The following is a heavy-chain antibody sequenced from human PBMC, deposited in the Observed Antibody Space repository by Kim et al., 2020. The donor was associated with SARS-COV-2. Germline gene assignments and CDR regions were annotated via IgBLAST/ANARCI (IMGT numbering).Heavy chain of an antibody. CDR2: INHSGST. CDR1: GGSFSGYY. CDR3: ARTGYSSSWYGMKNWFDP. D-gene: IGHD6-13*01. Sequence: SETLSLTCAVYGGSFSGYYWSWIRQPPGKGLEWIGEINHSGSTNYNPSLKSRVTISVDTSKNQFSLKLSSVTAAATAVYYCARTGYSSSWYGMKNWFDP. V-gene: IGHV4-34*01. J-gene: IGHJ5*02.